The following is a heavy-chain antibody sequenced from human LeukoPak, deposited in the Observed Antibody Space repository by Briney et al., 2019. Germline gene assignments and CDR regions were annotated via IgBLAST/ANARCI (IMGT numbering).Heavy chain of an antibody. D-gene: IGHD6-13*01. CDR1: GFTFSSYA. CDR3: AKDMTIYSTSWYEYFQH. J-gene: IGHJ1*01. CDR2: TSGSDGST. Sequence: TGGSLRLSCAASGFTFSSYAMSWVRQAPGKGLEWVSATSGSDGSTYYADSVKGRFTISRDNSKNTVYLQMNSLRAEDTAVYYCAKDMTIYSTSWYEYFQHWRQGTLVTVFS. V-gene: IGHV3-23*01.